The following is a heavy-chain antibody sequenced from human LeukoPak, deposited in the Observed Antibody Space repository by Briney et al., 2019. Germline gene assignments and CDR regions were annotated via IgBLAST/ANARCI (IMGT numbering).Heavy chain of an antibody. CDR1: GFTFDDYA. CDR3: AKGSRVAGYYYYYGMDV. J-gene: IGHJ6*02. CDR2: ISWYSGSI. D-gene: IGHD2-15*01. V-gene: IGHV3-9*01. Sequence: GGSLRLSCAASGFTFDDYAMHWVRQAPGKGLEWVSGISWYSGSIGYADSVKGRFTISRDNAKNSLYLQMNSLRAEDTALYYCAKGSRVAGYYYYYGMDVWGQGTTVTVSS.